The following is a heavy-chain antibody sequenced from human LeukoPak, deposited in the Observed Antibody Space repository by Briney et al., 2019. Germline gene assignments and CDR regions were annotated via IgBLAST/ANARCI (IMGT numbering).Heavy chain of an antibody. CDR1: GGSFSGYY. Sequence: PSEALSLTCAVYGGSFSGYYWSWIRQPPGKGLEWIGEINHSGSTNYNPSLKSRVTISVDTSENQFSLKLSSVTAADTAVYYCARKHYYGSGSYYNEINWFDPWGQGTLVTVSS. CDR2: INHSGST. D-gene: IGHD3-10*01. V-gene: IGHV4-34*01. CDR3: ARKHYYGSGSYYNEINWFDP. J-gene: IGHJ5*02.